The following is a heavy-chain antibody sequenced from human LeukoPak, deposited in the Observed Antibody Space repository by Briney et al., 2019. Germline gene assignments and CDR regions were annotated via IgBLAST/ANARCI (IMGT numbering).Heavy chain of an antibody. CDR2: IYSGGST. Sequence: GGSLRLSCAASGFTVSSNYMSWVRQAPGKGLEWVSVIYSGGSTYYADSVKGRFTISRDNSKNTLYLQMNSLRAEDTAVYYCARDGGSGRKKWLDYWGQGTLVTVSS. V-gene: IGHV3-53*01. J-gene: IGHJ4*02. CDR3: ARDGGSGRKKWLDY. CDR1: GFTVSSNY. D-gene: IGHD2-15*01.